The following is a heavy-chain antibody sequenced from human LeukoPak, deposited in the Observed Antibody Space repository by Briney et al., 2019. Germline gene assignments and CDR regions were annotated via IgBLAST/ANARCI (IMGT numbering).Heavy chain of an antibody. Sequence: GGSLRLSCAASGFTFSSYGMHWVRQAPGKGLEWVAVIWYDGRNKHYADSVKGRFTISRDNARNTLFLQMNSLRAEDTAVYYCARDPYSGSSGSGDYWGQGTLVTVSS. CDR3: ARDPYSGSSGSGDY. CDR1: GFTFSSYG. D-gene: IGHD6-13*01. J-gene: IGHJ4*02. CDR2: IWYDGRNK. V-gene: IGHV3-33*01.